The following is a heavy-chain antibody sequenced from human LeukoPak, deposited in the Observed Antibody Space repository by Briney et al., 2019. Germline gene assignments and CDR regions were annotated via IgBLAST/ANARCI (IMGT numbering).Heavy chain of an antibody. CDR1: GYFISSGFY. Sequence: SETLSLTCTVSGYFISSGFYWGWIRQSPGKGLEWIGVIHHSGATYYTPSLKGRVTVLVDTSKNQFSLKLSSVTAADTAAYYCARVAPSGSGNYYSFDYWGQGTLVTVSS. D-gene: IGHD3-10*01. V-gene: IGHV4-38-2*02. CDR2: IHHSGAT. CDR3: ARVAPSGSGNYYSFDY. J-gene: IGHJ4*02.